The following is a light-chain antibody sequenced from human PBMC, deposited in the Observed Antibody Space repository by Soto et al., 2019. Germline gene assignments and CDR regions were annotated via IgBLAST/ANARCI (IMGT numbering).Light chain of an antibody. CDR2: DVT. CDR1: SSDVGGYKY. Sequence: QSALTQPASVSGSPGQSITISCTGASSDVGGYKYVSWYQHHPGKAPKLLIYDVTIRPSGVADRFSGSKSGNTASLTISGLQAEDESTYYCSSYTGTSTLVLFGGGTQVTVL. V-gene: IGLV2-14*03. CDR3: SSYTGTSTLVL. J-gene: IGLJ2*01.